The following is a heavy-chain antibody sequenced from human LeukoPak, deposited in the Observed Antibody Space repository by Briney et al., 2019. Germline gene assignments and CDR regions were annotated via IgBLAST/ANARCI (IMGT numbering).Heavy chain of an antibody. CDR3: ASAHYYDFWSGYYSSYYYYLDV. V-gene: IGHV1-18*01. J-gene: IGHJ6*03. CDR2: ISAYNGNT. D-gene: IGHD3-3*01. Sequence: VASVKVSCKASGYTFTSYGISWVRQAPGQGLEWMGWISAYNGNTNYAQKLQGRVTMTTDTSTSTAYVELRSLRSDDTAVYYCASAHYYDFWSGYYSSYYYYLDVWGKGTTVTVSS. CDR1: GYTFTSYG.